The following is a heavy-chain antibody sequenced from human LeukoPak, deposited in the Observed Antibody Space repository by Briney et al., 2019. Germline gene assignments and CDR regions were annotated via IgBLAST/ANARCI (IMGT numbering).Heavy chain of an antibody. Sequence: GGSLRLSCAASGFPFSTYWITWVRHAPGKGLEWVANIKNDGSEKNYVDSVKGRFTISSDNAENSLFLQMNSLRVEDTAIYYCTRDSGLTGYDLLDYWGQGTLVTVSS. J-gene: IGHJ4*02. D-gene: IGHD5-12*01. CDR2: IKNDGSEK. V-gene: IGHV3-7*01. CDR1: GFPFSTYW. CDR3: TRDSGLTGYDLLDY.